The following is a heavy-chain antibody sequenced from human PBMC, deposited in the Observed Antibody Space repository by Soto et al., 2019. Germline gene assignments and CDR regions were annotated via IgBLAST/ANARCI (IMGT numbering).Heavy chain of an antibody. D-gene: IGHD6-25*01. CDR2: IYWNDDK. CDR1: GFSLTTSGVG. Sequence: SGPTLVNPTQPLTLTCTFSGFSLTTSGVGVGWIRQPPGKAPEWLALIYWNDDKRYSPSLQSRLTITKDTSKNQVVLTLTNMDPVDTATYYSPHRLGSRGSFDYWGQGSLVTVSS. CDR3: PHRLGSRGSFDY. J-gene: IGHJ4*02. V-gene: IGHV2-5*01.